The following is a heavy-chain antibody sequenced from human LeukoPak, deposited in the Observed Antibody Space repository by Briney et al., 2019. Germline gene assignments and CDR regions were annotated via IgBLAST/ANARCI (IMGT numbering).Heavy chain of an antibody. CDR1: GFTFSSYR. J-gene: IGHJ6*03. D-gene: IGHD3-16*01. CDR2: IKQDGSEK. Sequence: GGSLRLSCSASGFTFSSYRMSWVRQAPGKGLEWVANIKQDGSEKHYVDSVKGRFTISRDNAKNSLYLQMNSLRAEDTAVYYCATERAGERPRPLLSYYYMDVWGKGTTVTISS. CDR3: ATERAGERPRPLLSYYYMDV. V-gene: IGHV3-7*01.